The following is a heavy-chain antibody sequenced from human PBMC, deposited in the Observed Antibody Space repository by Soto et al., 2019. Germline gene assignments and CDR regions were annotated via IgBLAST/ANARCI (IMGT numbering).Heavy chain of an antibody. CDR1: GGTFTSYI. CDR2: SIPIQGTA. D-gene: IGHD2-15*01. V-gene: IGHV1-69*08. Sequence: QVQLVQSGAEVKKPGSSVKVSCEASGGTFTSYIFTWVRQAPGQVLECMGRSIPIQGTADYALKFQDRVTMTADKDKNAAYMELRSMRPAETAVYYFGKSFVFVHHAYMDVCGKGNTVTVSS. J-gene: IGHJ6*04. CDR3: GKSFVFVHHAYMDV.